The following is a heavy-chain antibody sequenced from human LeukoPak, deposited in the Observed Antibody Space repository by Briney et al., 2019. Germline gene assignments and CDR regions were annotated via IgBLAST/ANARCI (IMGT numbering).Heavy chain of an antibody. CDR2: IYHSGST. V-gene: IGHV4-4*02. D-gene: IGHD3-10*01. CDR1: GGSISSSNW. J-gene: IGHJ6*02. CDR3: ASYRSVSGSGYGMEV. Sequence: SGTLSLTCAVSGGSISSSNWWSWVRQPPGKGLEWIGEIYHSGSTNYNPSLESLVTISVDKSKNQFSLKLSSVTAADTAVYYCASYRSVSGSGYGMEVWGQGTTVTVSS.